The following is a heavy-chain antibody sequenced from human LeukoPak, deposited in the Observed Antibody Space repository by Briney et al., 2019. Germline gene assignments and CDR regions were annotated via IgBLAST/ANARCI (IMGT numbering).Heavy chain of an antibody. CDR1: GYTFTSYG. J-gene: IGHJ6*04. D-gene: IGHD3-10*01. CDR3: ARDERAGSGSYKYYYYGMDV. V-gene: IGHV1-18*04. CDR2: ISAYNGNT. Sequence: ASVKVSCKASGYTFTSYGISWVRQAPGQGLEWMGWISAYNGNTNYAQKLQGRVTMTTDTSTSTAYMELRSLRSDDTAVYDCARDERAGSGSYKYYYYGMDVWGKGTTVTVSS.